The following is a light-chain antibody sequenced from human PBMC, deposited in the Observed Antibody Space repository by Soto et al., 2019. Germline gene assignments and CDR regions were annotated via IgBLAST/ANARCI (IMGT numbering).Light chain of an antibody. CDR1: QAIRTE. Sequence: IQMTPSPSSLSASVGDRVIITCRASQAIRTELGWYQQRPGKAPKLLIYGTSNLQSGVPSRFSGSGSGTDFTLTINGLQPEDFATYYCLQDYSYPRTFGQGTKVDVK. V-gene: IGKV1-6*01. CDR3: LQDYSYPRT. J-gene: IGKJ1*01. CDR2: GTS.